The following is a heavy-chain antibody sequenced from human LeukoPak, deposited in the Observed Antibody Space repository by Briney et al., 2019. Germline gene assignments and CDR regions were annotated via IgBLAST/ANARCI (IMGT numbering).Heavy chain of an antibody. CDR3: ARERGFSSGLGY. CDR2: INPNSGGT. Sequence: ASVKVSCKASGYTFTSYGISWVRQAPGQGLGWMGWINPNSGGTNYAQKFQGRVTMTRDTSISTAYMELSRLRSDDTAVYYCARERGFSSGLGYWGQGTLVTVSS. J-gene: IGHJ4*02. CDR1: GYTFTSYG. V-gene: IGHV1-2*02. D-gene: IGHD6-19*01.